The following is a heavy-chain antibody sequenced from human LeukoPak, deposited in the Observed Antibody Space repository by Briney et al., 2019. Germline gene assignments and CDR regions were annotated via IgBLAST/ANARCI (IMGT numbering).Heavy chain of an antibody. CDR3: ARVNGDCLDY. CDR1: GGSISSYY. J-gene: IGHJ4*02. V-gene: IGHV4-59*12. Sequence: SETLSLTCTVSGGSISSYYWSWIRQPPGKGLEWIGYIYYSGSTYYNPSLKSRVTISVDTSKNQFSLKLSSVTAADTAVYYCARVNGDCLDYWGQGTLVTVSS. D-gene: IGHD2-21*02. CDR2: IYYSGST.